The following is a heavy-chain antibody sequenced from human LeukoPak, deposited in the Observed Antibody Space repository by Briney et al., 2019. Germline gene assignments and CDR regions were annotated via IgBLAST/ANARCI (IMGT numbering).Heavy chain of an antibody. D-gene: IGHD6-19*01. CDR1: GFTFSSYA. Sequence: GGSLRLSCAASGFTFSSYAMSWVRQAPGKGLEWVSVIYSGGSTYYADSVKGRFTISRDNSKNTLYLQMNSLRAEDTAVYYCAKGAGPPWFDPWGQGTLVTVSS. CDR2: IYSGGST. J-gene: IGHJ5*02. CDR3: AKGAGPPWFDP. V-gene: IGHV3-23*03.